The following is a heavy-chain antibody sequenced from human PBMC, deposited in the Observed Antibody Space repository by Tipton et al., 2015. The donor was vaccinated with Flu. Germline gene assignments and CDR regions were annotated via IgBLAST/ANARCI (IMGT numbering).Heavy chain of an antibody. CDR3: ARTGTTDFGAFDI. V-gene: IGHV4-38-2*01. J-gene: IGHJ3*02. CDR1: NDSVSSGCY. Sequence: GLVKPSETLSLTCGVSNDSVSSGCYWGWIRQPPGRGLEWIGTICYSGNTYYNPSLKSRLTMSVDTSKNQFSLRLSSVTVADTAVYYCARTGTTDFGAFDIWGQGTMVTVSS. D-gene: IGHD1-1*01. CDR2: ICYSGNT.